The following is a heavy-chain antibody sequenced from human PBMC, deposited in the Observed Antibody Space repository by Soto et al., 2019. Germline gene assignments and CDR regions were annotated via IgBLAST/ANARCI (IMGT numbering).Heavy chain of an antibody. Sequence: GESLKISCKGSGYSFTRYWIGWVRQVPGKGLEWMGIIYPGDSDTRYSPSFQGQVTISADKSISTAYLQWSSLKASDTAMYYCASSPYSSLSYYYGMDVWGQGTTVTVSS. V-gene: IGHV5-51*01. CDR3: ASSPYSSLSYYYGMDV. D-gene: IGHD6-6*01. J-gene: IGHJ6*02. CDR1: GYSFTRYW. CDR2: IYPGDSDT.